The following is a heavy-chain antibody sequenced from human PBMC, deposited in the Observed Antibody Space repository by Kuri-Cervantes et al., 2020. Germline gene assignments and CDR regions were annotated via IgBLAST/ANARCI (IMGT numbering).Heavy chain of an antibody. J-gene: IGHJ4*02. V-gene: IGHV3-33*01. CDR1: RFTFSSYG. CDR3: ARSDIVVVPAAISLDY. CDR2: IWYDGSNR. Sequence: GGSLRLSCVADRFTFSSYGMHWDRQAPGKGLEWVAVIWYDGSNRYYADSVKGRFTISRDNSKNTLYLQMNSLRAEDTSVYYCARSDIVVVPAAISLDYWGKGTLVTVSS. D-gene: IGHD2-2*01.